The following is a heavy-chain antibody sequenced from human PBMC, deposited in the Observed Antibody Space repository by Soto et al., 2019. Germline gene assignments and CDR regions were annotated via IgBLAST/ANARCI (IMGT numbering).Heavy chain of an antibody. J-gene: IGHJ4*02. D-gene: IGHD7-27*01. CDR2: ISGSGSSK. CDR3: AKIPNWGPDY. V-gene: IGHV3-23*01. CDR1: GVTFSSYG. Sequence: GGSLRLSCAASGVTFSSYGMHWVRQAPGKGLEWVSAISGSGSSKYYADSVKGRFTISRDNSKNTPYLQMNSLRAEDTAVYYCAKIPNWGPDYWGQGTLVTVSS.